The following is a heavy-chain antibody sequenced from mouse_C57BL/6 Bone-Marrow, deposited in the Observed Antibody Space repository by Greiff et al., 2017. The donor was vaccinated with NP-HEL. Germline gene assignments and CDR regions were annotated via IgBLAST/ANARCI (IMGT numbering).Heavy chain of an antibody. Sequence: EVQLVESEGGLVQPGSSMKLSCTASGFTFSDYYMAWVRQVPEKGLEWVANINYDGSSTYYLDSLKSRFIISRDNAKNILYLQMSSLKSEDTATYYCARDYYAYVDYWGQGTTLTVSS. J-gene: IGHJ2*01. D-gene: IGHD1-1*01. CDR3: ARDYYAYVDY. V-gene: IGHV5-16*01. CDR1: GFTFSDYY. CDR2: INYDGSST.